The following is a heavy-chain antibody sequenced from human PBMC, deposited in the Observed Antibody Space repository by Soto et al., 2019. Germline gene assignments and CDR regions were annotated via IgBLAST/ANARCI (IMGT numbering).Heavy chain of an antibody. D-gene: IGHD3-3*01. CDR3: ARGGITIFGVVHPNWFDP. CDR1: GYTFTSYD. V-gene: IGHV1-8*01. Sequence: QVQLVQSGAEVKKPGASVKVSCKASGYTFTSYDINWVRQATGQGLEWMGWMNPNSGNTGYAQKFQGRVTMTRNTSISTAYMELSSLRSEDTAVYYCARGGITIFGVVHPNWFDPWGQGTLVTVSS. J-gene: IGHJ5*02. CDR2: MNPNSGNT.